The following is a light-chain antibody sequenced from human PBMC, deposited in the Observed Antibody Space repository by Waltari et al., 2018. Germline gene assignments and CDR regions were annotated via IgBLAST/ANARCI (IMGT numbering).Light chain of an antibody. Sequence: DIVMTQSPDSLGVSLGERATINCKSSQSVLHTNNKDYLAWYQQKPGQPPKLRIYSASTREFGVPDRFSGSGSGTSFTLTISSLQAEDVAVYYCQQYYSTPNTFGQGTKLEIK. CDR2: SAS. CDR1: QSVLHTNNKDY. CDR3: QQYYSTPNT. V-gene: IGKV4-1*01. J-gene: IGKJ2*01.